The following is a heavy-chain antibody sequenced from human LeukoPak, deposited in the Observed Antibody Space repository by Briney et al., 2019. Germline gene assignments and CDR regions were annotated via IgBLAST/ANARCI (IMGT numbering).Heavy chain of an antibody. CDR3: ARLISGVGYFDS. J-gene: IGHJ4*02. Sequence: PSETLSLTCAVYGGSVSGYYWGWIRQPAGKGLEWIGEINHSGSTNYNPSLKSRVTISVDTSNNQFSLKLSSVTAADTAAYYCARLISGVGYFDSWGQGTLVTVSS. D-gene: IGHD3-10*01. CDR1: GGSVSGYY. CDR2: INHSGST. V-gene: IGHV4-34*01.